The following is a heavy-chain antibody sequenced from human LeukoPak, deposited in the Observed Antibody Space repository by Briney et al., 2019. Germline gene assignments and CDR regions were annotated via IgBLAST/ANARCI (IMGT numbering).Heavy chain of an antibody. CDR1: GGSISSGDYY. D-gene: IGHD2-2*01. J-gene: IGHJ5*02. V-gene: IGHV4-30-4*01. CDR2: IYYSGST. CDR3: ASELVVVPAAITAGFDP. Sequence: SQTLSLTCTVSGGSISSGDYYWRWIRQPPGKGLEWIGYIYYSGSTYYNPSLKSRVTISVDTSKNQFSLKLSSVTAADTAVYYCASELVVVPAAITAGFDPWGQGTLVTVSS.